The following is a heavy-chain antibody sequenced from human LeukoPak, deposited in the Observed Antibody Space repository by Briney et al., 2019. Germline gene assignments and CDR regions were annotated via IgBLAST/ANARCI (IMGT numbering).Heavy chain of an antibody. D-gene: IGHD1-26*01. CDR2: ISSSSTTI. Sequence: GGSLRLSCAASGFTFSSYSMNWVRQAPGKGLEWVSYISSSSTTIYYADSVKGRFTISRDNAKNSLYLQMNSLRAEDTAVYYCARDRYVGATTAGDSDSWGQGTLVTVSS. CDR3: ARDRYVGATTAGDSDS. J-gene: IGHJ4*02. V-gene: IGHV3-48*01. CDR1: GFTFSSYS.